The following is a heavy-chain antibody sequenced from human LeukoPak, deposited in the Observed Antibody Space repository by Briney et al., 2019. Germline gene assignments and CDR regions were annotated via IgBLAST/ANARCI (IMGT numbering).Heavy chain of an antibody. D-gene: IGHD5-12*01. Sequence: GGSLRLSCAASGFTFSSYSMDWVRQAPGKGLEWVSSISSSSSYIYYADSVKGRFTISRDNAKNSLYLQMNSLRAEDTAIYYCARLPYSGYGGGRVYWGQGTLVTVSS. CDR2: ISSSSSYI. CDR1: GFTFSSYS. J-gene: IGHJ4*02. V-gene: IGHV3-21*01. CDR3: ARLPYSGYGGGRVY.